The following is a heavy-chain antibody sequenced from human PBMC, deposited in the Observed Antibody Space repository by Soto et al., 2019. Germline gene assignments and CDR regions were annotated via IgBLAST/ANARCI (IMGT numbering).Heavy chain of an antibody. D-gene: IGHD2-15*01. J-gene: IGHJ3*02. Sequence: PGGSLRLSCAGSGFIFNNYWMSWARQAPGKGLEWVATIKEDGSEKYYVDSVKGRFSISRDNARNSLYLQMNSLRAEDTAVYYCAKPRPVVVGAFDMWGQGTMVTVSS. CDR3: AKPRPVVVGAFDM. CDR1: GFIFNNYW. V-gene: IGHV3-7*01. CDR2: IKEDGSEK.